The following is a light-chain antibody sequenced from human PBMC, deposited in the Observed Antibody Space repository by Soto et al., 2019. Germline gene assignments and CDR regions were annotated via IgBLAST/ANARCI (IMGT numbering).Light chain of an antibody. CDR2: GAS. CDR1: SGVRSN. CDR3: QQYKNWPL. J-gene: IGKJ5*01. V-gene: IGKV3-15*01. Sequence: EIVMTQSPATLSVSPGERATLSCRASSGVRSNLAWYQQKPGQAPRLLIYGASTRATVIPVRFSGSGFGTEFTLTISSLQSEDFAVYYCQQYKNWPLFGQGTRLEI.